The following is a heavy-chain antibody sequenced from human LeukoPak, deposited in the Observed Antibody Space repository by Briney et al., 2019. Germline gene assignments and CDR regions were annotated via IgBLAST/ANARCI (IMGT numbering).Heavy chain of an antibody. J-gene: IGHJ4*02. CDR3: ARDHYYDSNGYYYYFDY. V-gene: IGHV3-66*01. CDR2: LYSGGST. Sequence: GGSLRLSCAASGFTVSSNYMSGVRQAPGKGLEWVSVLYSGGSTNYADSVKGRFTISRDNSKNTLYLQMNSLRAEDTAVYFCARDHYYDSNGYYYYFDYWGQGTLVTVSS. D-gene: IGHD3-22*01. CDR1: GFTVSSNY.